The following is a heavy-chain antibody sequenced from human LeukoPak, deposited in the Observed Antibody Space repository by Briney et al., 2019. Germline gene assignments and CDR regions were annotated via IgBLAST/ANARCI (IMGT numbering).Heavy chain of an antibody. Sequence: GGSLRLSCAASGFTFSSYAMSWVRQAPGNGLEWVSAISGSGGSTYYADSVKGRFTISRDNSKNTLYLQMNSLRAEDTAVYYCAKFGDYSTNSNLSPPYFDYWGQGTLVTVSS. D-gene: IGHD4-11*01. V-gene: IGHV3-23*01. CDR2: ISGSGGST. J-gene: IGHJ4*02. CDR1: GFTFSSYA. CDR3: AKFGDYSTNSNLSPPYFDY.